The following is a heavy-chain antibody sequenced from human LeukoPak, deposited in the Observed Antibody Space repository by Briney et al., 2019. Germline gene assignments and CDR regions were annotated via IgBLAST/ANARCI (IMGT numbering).Heavy chain of an antibody. V-gene: IGHV3-30*02. CDR3: AKGLYAGGNTFCDY. CDR1: GFAFSTYG. CDR2: IQSDGSSK. D-gene: IGHD4-23*01. J-gene: IGHJ4*02. Sequence: GGSLRLSCAASGFAFSTYGMRWVRQGPGKGLEWVSFIQSDGSSKHYAESVKGRFTISRDNSKNTVYLQMNSLRVDDTAVFYCAKGLYAGGNTFCDYWGQGTLVIVSS.